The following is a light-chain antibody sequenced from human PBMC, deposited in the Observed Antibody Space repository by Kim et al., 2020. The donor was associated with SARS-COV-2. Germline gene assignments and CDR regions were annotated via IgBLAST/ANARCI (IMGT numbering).Light chain of an antibody. CDR2: AAS. CDR3: QQSYSTPLHS. J-gene: IGKJ2*03. CDR1: QNIGTY. V-gene: IGKV1-39*01. Sequence: ASGGDRVTITCRANQNIGTYLNWYQHKPEKAPQRLIYAASSLRSGVPSRFSGSGSGTDFTLTISSLQPDDFATYYCQQSYSTPLHSFGQGTKLEI.